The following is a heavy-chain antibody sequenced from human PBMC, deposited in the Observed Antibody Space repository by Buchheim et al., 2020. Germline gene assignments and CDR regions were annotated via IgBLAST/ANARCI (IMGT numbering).Heavy chain of an antibody. CDR3: ARHAARYYYDSSGPYYFDY. J-gene: IGHJ4*02. Sequence: QVQLQESGPGLVKPSETLSLTCTVSGGSISSYYWSWIQQPPGKGLEWIGYIYYSGSTNYNPSLKSRVTISVDTSKHQFSLKLSSVTAADTAVYYCARHAARYYYDSSGPYYFDYWGQGTL. CDR1: GGSISSYY. CDR2: IYYSGST. D-gene: IGHD3-22*01. V-gene: IGHV4-59*08.